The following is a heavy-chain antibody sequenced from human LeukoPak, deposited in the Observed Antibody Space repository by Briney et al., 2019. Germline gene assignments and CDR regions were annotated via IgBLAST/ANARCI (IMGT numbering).Heavy chain of an antibody. CDR2: ISGSGRST. CDR1: GFSFTSYA. J-gene: IGHJ4*02. CDR3: AKDGTSSFEY. V-gene: IGHV3-23*01. D-gene: IGHD6-6*01. Sequence: GGSLRLSCAASGFSFTSYAMNWVRQAPGKGLEWVTFISGSGRSTNYADSVKGRFTISRDNFKNTLYLQMNSLRVEDTAVYYCAKDGTSSFEYWGQGTLVTVSS.